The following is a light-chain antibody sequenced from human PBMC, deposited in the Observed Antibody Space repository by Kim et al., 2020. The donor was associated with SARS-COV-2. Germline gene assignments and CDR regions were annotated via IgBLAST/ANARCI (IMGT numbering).Light chain of an antibody. J-gene: IGKJ4*01. Sequence: PGERATLSCRASQSVGNFLAWYQQKPGQSPRLVIYDAFNRATGIPDRFRGSGSGTDFTLTISSLEPEDFAVYYCQQRDEWPLTFGGGTKVDI. CDR3: QQRDEWPLT. CDR1: QSVGNF. CDR2: DAF. V-gene: IGKV3-11*01.